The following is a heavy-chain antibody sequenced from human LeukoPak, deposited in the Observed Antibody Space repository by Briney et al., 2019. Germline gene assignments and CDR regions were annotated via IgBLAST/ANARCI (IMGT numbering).Heavy chain of an antibody. J-gene: IGHJ4*02. CDR1: GITFSSYA. V-gene: IGHV3-30-3*01. D-gene: IGHD2-15*01. CDR3: VKGLCSGVSCPHDY. Sequence: GGSLRLSCAVSGITFSSYAMYWVRQAPGKGLEWVAVVSYDGSNKYYADSVKGRFTISRDYSKNTVYLQLNSLRADDTAVYYCVKGLCSGVSCPHDYWGQGALVTVSS. CDR2: VSYDGSNK.